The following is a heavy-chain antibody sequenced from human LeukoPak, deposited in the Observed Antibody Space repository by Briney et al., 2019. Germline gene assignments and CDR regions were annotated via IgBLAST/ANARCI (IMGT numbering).Heavy chain of an antibody. J-gene: IGHJ5*02. Sequence: GASVKVSCKASGGTFSSYAISWVRQAPGQGLEWMGGIIPIFGTANYAQKFQGRVTITTDESTSTAYMGLSSLRSEDTAVYYCARVRMPGVVEDPWGQGTLVTVSP. D-gene: IGHD3-3*01. CDR2: IIPIFGTA. CDR3: ARVRMPGVVEDP. V-gene: IGHV1-69*05. CDR1: GGTFSSYA.